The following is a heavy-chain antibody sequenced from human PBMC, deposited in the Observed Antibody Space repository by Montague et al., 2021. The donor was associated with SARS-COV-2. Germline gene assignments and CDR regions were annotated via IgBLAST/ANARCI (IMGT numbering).Heavy chain of an antibody. CDR3: AKQRGTITTTFDY. CDR2: ISGSGGT. D-gene: IGHD1-1*01. Sequence: SLRLSCAASGFTFNTYGMSWVRQAPGQGLEWVSCISGSGGTYYAGSVKGRFAISRDTSNNTLYLQMNSLRVEDTAIYYCAKQRGTITTTFDYWGQGSLVTVSS. CDR1: GFTFNTYG. V-gene: IGHV3-23*01. J-gene: IGHJ4*02.